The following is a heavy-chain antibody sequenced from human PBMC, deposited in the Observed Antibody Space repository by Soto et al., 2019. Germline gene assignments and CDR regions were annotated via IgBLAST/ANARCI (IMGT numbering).Heavy chain of an antibody. CDR2: ISYDGSNK. CDR1: GFTFSSYA. V-gene: IGHV3-30-3*01. CDR3: ARDRYSSGWYGYYYYYYGMDV. Sequence: GGSLRLSCAASGFTFSSYAMHWVRQAPGKGLEWVAVISYDGSNKYYADSVKGRFTISRDNSKNTLYLQMNSLRAEDTAVYYCARDRYSSGWYGYYYYYYGMDVWGQGTTVTVSS. D-gene: IGHD6-19*01. J-gene: IGHJ6*02.